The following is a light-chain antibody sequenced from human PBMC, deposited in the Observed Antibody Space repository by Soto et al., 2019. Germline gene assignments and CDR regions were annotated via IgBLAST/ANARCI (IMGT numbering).Light chain of an antibody. V-gene: IGKV1-5*01. J-gene: IGKJ1*01. CDR3: QRYSDYSSWT. CDR2: DTS. CDR1: QSISNW. Sequence: DIQMTQSPSTLSASVGDRVTITCRASQSISNWLAWYQQKPGKAPKLLIYDTSSVETGVPSRFSGSGSGTEFTLIINSLQADDLAAYYCQRYSDYSSWTFGQGTKVEV.